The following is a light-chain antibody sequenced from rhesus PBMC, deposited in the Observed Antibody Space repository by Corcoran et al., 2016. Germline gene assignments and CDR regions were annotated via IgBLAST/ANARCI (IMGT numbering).Light chain of an antibody. CDR2: GAS. Sequence: DIVMTQSPATLSLSPGTRATLSCRASQSVSSNLAWYQRKPGQPPRLLIHGASARASGIPDRFSGSGFWTDFTLTSSGMEPEDFAVYYCQQYSNWPVTFGGGTKVEIK. J-gene: IGKJ4*01. V-gene: IGKV3-42*03. CDR1: QSVSSN. CDR3: QQYSNWPVT.